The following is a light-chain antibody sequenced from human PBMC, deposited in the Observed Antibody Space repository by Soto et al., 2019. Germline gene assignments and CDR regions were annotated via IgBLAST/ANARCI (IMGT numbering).Light chain of an antibody. CDR2: EVS. Sequence: QSALTQPPSASGSRGQSVTISCTGTSSDVGGYNFVSWYQQHPGKAPKLMIYEVSKRPSGVPDRFSGSKSGNTASLTVSGLQAEDEAAYYCSSYAGGNNLVFGGGTKLTVL. J-gene: IGLJ2*01. CDR1: SSDVGGYNF. CDR3: SSYAGGNNLV. V-gene: IGLV2-8*01.